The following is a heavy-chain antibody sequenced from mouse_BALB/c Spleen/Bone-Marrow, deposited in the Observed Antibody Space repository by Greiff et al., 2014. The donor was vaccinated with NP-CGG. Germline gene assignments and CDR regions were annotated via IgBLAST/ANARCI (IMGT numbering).Heavy chain of an antibody. D-gene: IGHD2-1*01. CDR1: GFNIKDSY. CDR2: IDPAKGNT. Sequence: VQLKESGAELVKPGASVKLSRTASGFNIKDSYLHWVKQRPEQGLDWIGRIDPAKGNTNYDPKFQGKATITADTSSNTAYLQLSSLTSEDTAVYFCARNYPFAYWGQGTLVTVSA. J-gene: IGHJ3*01. CDR3: ARNYPFAY. V-gene: IGHV14-3*02.